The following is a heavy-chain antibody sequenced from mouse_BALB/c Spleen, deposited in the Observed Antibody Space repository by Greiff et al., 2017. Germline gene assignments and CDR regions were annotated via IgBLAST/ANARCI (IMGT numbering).Heavy chain of an antibody. J-gene: IGHJ4*01. V-gene: IGHV5-12-1*01. CDR3: ARQKSRGYAMDY. Sequence: EVQLVESGGGLVKPGGSLKLSCAASGFAFSSYDMSWVRQTPEKRLEWVAYISSGGGSTYYPDTVKGRFTISRDNAKNTLYLQMSSLKSEDTAMYYCARQKSRGYAMDYWGQGTSVTVSS. CDR2: ISSGGGST. CDR1: GFAFSSYD.